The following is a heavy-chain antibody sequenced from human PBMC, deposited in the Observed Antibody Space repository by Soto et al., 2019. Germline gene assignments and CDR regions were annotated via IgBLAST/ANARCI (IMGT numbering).Heavy chain of an antibody. CDR1: GFTFSSYA. D-gene: IGHD2-2*02. CDR3: AKDWGYCSSTSCYTLTNFDC. V-gene: IGHV3-23*01. Sequence: GGSLRLSCAASGFTFSSYAMSWVRQSPGKGLEWVSAISGSGGSTYYADSVKGRFTISRDNSKNTLYLQMNSLRAEDTAVYYCAKDWGYCSSTSCYTLTNFDCWGQGTLVTVSS. J-gene: IGHJ4*02. CDR2: ISGSGGST.